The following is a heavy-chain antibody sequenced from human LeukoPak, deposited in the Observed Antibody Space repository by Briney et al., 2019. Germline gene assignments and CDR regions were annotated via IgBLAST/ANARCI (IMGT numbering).Heavy chain of an antibody. CDR3: ARMHSSGFTSFSY. D-gene: IGHD6-19*01. Sequence: GESLKISCQGSGFSFTSYWIGWVRQMPGKGLEWMGIIYPGDSDTRYSPSFQGQVTISADKSISTAYLQWSSLKASDTAMYYCARMHSSGFTSFSYRGQGTLVTVSS. V-gene: IGHV5-51*01. J-gene: IGHJ4*02. CDR2: IYPGDSDT. CDR1: GFSFTSYW.